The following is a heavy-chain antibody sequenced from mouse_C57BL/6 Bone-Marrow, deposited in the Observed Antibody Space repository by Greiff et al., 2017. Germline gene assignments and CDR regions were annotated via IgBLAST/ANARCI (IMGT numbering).Heavy chain of an antibody. J-gene: IGHJ4*01. CDR3: ARHPPYYYGSSYYAMDY. CDR1: GFTFSDYG. Sequence: EVQVVESGGGLVQPGGSLKLSCAASGFTFSDYGMAWVRQAPRKGPEWVAFISNLAYSIYYADTVTGRFTISRENAKNTLYLEMSSLRSEDTAMYYCARHPPYYYGSSYYAMDYWGQGTSVTVSS. D-gene: IGHD1-1*01. CDR2: ISNLAYSI. V-gene: IGHV5-15*01.